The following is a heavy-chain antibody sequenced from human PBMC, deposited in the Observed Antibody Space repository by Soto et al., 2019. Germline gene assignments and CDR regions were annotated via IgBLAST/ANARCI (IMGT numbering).Heavy chain of an antibody. J-gene: IGHJ6*02. V-gene: IGHV5-10-1*01. CDR3: ASGSTSYYYYYGMDV. CDR2: IDPSDSYT. CDR1: GYSFTSYW. D-gene: IGHD2-2*01. Sequence: GESLKISCEGSGYSFTSYWISWVRQMPGKGLEWMGRIDPSDSYTNYSPSFQGHVTISADKSISTAYLQWSSLKASDTAMYYCASGSTSYYYYYGMDVWGQGTTVTVSS.